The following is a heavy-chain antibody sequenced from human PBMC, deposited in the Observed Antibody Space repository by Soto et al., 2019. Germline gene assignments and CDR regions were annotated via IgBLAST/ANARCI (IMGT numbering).Heavy chain of an antibody. CDR2: ISAYNGNT. V-gene: IGHV1-18*01. Sequence: QVQLVQSGAEVKKPGASVKVSCKASGYTFTSYGISWVRQAPGQGLEWMGWISAYNGNTNYAQKLQGRVTMTTDTTTDKGHMEARDLGSEDTAVYYCARDTWGRWELLLPDYWGQGTLVTVSS. D-gene: IGHD1-26*01. CDR1: GYTFTSYG. J-gene: IGHJ4*02. CDR3: ARDTWGRWELLLPDY.